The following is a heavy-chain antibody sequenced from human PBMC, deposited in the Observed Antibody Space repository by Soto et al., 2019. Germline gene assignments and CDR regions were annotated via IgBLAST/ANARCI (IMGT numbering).Heavy chain of an antibody. Sequence: QVQLVQSGAEVKKPGASVKVSCKASGYSLTSYYMHWVRQAPGQGLEWMGIINPSGGSTSYAQKCXGXVXXTRDTSTSTGYMELSSLRSEDTAVYYCASEYSSSSRYGMDVWGQGTTVTVSS. CDR1: GYSLTSYY. J-gene: IGHJ6*02. CDR3: ASEYSSSSRYGMDV. D-gene: IGHD6-6*01. V-gene: IGHV1-46*01. CDR2: INPSGGST.